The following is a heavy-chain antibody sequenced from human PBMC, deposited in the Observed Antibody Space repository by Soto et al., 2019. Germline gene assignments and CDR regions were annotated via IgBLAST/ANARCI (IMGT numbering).Heavy chain of an antibody. D-gene: IGHD3-3*01. V-gene: IGHV1-18*01. CDR3: ARGPYYDFWSGYYGDFDY. CDR2: ISAYNGNT. Sequence: ASVKVSCKASGGTFSSYAISWVRQAPGQGLEWMGWISAYNGNTNYAQKLQGRVTMTTDTSTSTAYMELRSLRSDDTAVYYCARGPYYDFWSGYYGDFDYWGQGTLVTVSS. CDR1: GGTFSSYA. J-gene: IGHJ4*02.